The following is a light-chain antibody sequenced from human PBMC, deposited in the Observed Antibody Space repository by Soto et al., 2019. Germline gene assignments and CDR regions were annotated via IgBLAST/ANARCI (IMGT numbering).Light chain of an antibody. V-gene: IGLV3-21*04. CDR1: NIGSKS. CDR2: YDS. CDR3: QVWDSSSDHVV. J-gene: IGLJ2*01. Sequence: SYELTQPPSVSVAPGETARITCGGNNIGSKSVHWHQQKPGQAPVLVISYDSDRPSGIPERFSGSNSENTATLTISRVEAGDEADYYCQVWDSSSDHVVFGGGTKLTVL.